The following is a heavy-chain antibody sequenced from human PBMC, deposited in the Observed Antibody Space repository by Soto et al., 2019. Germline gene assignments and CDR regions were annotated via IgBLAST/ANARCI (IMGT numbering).Heavy chain of an antibody. D-gene: IGHD5-18*01. V-gene: IGHV5-51*01. CDR3: AGQGYTYGYDY. CDR2: IYPGDSDT. J-gene: IGHJ4*02. Sequence: GESLKSSCQGSGNSFTTYWIAWVRQMPGKGLEWMGIIYPGDSDTRYSPSFQGQVTISADKSISTVYLQWSSLKASDTAMYYCAGQGYTYGYDYWGLGTQVTVST. CDR1: GNSFTTYW.